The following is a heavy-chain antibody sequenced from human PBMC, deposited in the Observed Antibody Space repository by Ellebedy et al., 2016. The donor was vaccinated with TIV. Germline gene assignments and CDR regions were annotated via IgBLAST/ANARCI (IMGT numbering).Heavy chain of an antibody. J-gene: IGHJ3*02. V-gene: IGHV1-2*02. D-gene: IGHD6-13*01. CDR3: ARVAAAGTGRAFDI. CDR2: INPNSGGT. CDR1: GYTFTGYY. Sequence: ASVKVSXXASGYTFTGYYMHWVRQAPGQGLEWMGWINPNSGGTNYAQKFQGRVTMTRDTSISTAYMELSRLRSDDTAVYYCARVAAAGTGRAFDIWGQGTMVTVSS.